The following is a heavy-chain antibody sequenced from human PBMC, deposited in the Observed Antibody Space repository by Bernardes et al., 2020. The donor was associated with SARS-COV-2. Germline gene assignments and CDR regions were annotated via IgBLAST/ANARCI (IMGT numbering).Heavy chain of an antibody. V-gene: IGHV4-59*11. Sequence: SETLSLTCTVSGGSISSHYWSWIRQPPGKGLEWIGSIYYSGSTTYNPSLKSRVTLSVDTSKSQSSLKLSSVTAADTAVYYCAKEWDTVPGNAFDIWGHGTLVTVSS. CDR1: GGSISSHY. CDR3: AKEWDTVPGNAFDI. J-gene: IGHJ3*02. CDR2: IYYSGST. D-gene: IGHD2-8*01.